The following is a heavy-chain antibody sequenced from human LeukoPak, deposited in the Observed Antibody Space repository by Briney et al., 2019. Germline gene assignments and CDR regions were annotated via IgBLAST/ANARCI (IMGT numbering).Heavy chain of an antibody. CDR1: GYTFTGYY. D-gene: IGHD5-12*01. CDR2: INPNSGGT. CDR3: ATSGYSDYGYFDY. Sequence: ASVKVSCKASGYTFTGYYMHWVRQAPGQGLEWMGWINPNSGGTNYAQKFQGRVTMTRDTSISTAYMELSRLRSDDTAVYYCATSGYSDYGYFDYWGQGTLVTVSS. J-gene: IGHJ4*02. V-gene: IGHV1-2*02.